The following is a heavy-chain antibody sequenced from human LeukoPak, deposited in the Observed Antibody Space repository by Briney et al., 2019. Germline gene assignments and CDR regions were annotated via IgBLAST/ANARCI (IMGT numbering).Heavy chain of an antibody. CDR2: VNTKGET. J-gene: IGHJ4*02. V-gene: IGHV4-4*09. D-gene: IGHD2-8*01. CDR3: ATSNDAKIAPFDH. Sequence: SETLSLTCTVSGVSMSAFQWSWVRQSPEKGLEWIGCVNTKGETNYNPSLKSRVITSVDTSKSQFSLRLTSVTAANTAVYYCATSNDAKIAPFDHWGQGALVTVSS. CDR1: GVSMSAFQ.